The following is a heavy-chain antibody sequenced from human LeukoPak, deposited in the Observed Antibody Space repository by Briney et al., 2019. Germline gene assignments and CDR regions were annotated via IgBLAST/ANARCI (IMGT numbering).Heavy chain of an antibody. CDR3: TRDRGWQQFDY. CDR2: IKEDGSGK. Sequence: GGSLRLSCAASAFTFSDYWMTWVRQAPGKGLERVANIKEDGSGKYYVDSVKGRFTISRDNAKNSLYLQMSSLRDDDTAVYYCTRDRGWQQFDYWGQGTLVTVSS. CDR1: AFTFSDYW. D-gene: IGHD5-24*01. V-gene: IGHV3-7*01. J-gene: IGHJ4*02.